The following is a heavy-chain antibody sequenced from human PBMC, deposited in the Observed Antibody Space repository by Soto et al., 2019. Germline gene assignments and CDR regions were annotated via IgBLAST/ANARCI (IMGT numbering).Heavy chain of an antibody. J-gene: IGHJ4*02. D-gene: IGHD4-17*01. CDR1: GYTFTSYG. CDR3: ARDRGERTTVTPYFDY. V-gene: IGHV1-18*01. CDR2: ISAYKGNT. Sequence: QVQLVQSGAEVKKPGASVKVSSKASGYTFTSYGISWVRQAPGQGLEWMGWISAYKGNTNYAQKLQGRVTMTTDTXTXXADLERRSLGSDDTAVYYCARDRGERTTVTPYFDYWGQGTLVTVSS.